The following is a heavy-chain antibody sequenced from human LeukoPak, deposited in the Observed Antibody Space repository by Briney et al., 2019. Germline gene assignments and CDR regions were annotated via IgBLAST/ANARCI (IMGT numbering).Heavy chain of an antibody. CDR3: AGGHYYDSSGYYLFAFDI. CDR1: GFTFSTYN. Sequence: GGSLRLSCVASGFTFSTYNMNWVRQAPGKGLEWVSCITSSSAYISYADSVKGRFTISRDNAKNSLYLEMNSLRDEDTAVYYCAGGHYYDSSGYYLFAFDIWGQGTMVTVSS. V-gene: IGHV3-21*01. J-gene: IGHJ3*02. CDR2: ITSSSAYI. D-gene: IGHD3-22*01.